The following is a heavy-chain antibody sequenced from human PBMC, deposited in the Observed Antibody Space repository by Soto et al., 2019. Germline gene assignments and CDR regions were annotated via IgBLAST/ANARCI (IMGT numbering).Heavy chain of an antibody. CDR2: ISYDGSNK. D-gene: IGHD3-16*02. J-gene: IGHJ4*02. V-gene: IGHV3-30*03. CDR1: GFTFSSYG. CDR3: ARAGSYRFDY. Sequence: GGSLRLSCAASGFTFSSYGMHWVRQAPGKGLEWVAVISYDGSNKYYADSVKGRFTISRDNSKNTLYLQMNSLRAEDTAVYYCARAGSYRFDYWGLGTLVTVSS.